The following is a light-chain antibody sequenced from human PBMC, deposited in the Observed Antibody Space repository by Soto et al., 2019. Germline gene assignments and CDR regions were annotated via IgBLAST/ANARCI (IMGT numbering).Light chain of an antibody. CDR2: DVT. CDR1: DSDIGGYDH. Sequence: QSVLTQPASVSASPGQSIAISCTGTDSDIGGYDHVSWYQQHPGKAPKLLIYDVTNRPSGVSSRFSSSKAGRTASLTISGLQTEDEADYYCSSHTSSTALVFGTGTKVTVL. CDR3: SSHTSSTALV. J-gene: IGLJ1*01. V-gene: IGLV2-14*03.